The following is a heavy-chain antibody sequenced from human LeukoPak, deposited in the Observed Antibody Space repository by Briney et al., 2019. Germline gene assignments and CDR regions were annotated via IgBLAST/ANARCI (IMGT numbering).Heavy chain of an antibody. J-gene: IGHJ4*02. D-gene: IGHD2-2*01. Sequence: PGGSLRLSCAAYGFTFSSYAMSWVRQAPGKGLEWLGYIYYSGSTNYNPSLKSRVTISVDTSKNQFSLKLSSVTAADTAVYYCARVGGVYCSSTSCYDEFDYWGRGTLVTVSS. CDR1: GFTFSSYA. CDR3: ARVGGVYCSSTSCYDEFDY. V-gene: IGHV4-59*01. CDR2: IYYSGST.